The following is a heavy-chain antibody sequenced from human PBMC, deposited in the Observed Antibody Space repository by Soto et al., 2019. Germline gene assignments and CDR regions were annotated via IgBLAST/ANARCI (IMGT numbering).Heavy chain of an antibody. CDR3: ARGYSYTQPVFDY. CDR1: GFTFCSYG. V-gene: IGHV3-23*01. CDR2: ISGSGGST. Sequence: GGSLRLSCAASGFTFCSYGMGGVRQAPGKGLEWVSAISGSGGSTYYADSVKGRFTISRDNSKNTLYLQMNSLRAEDTAVYYCARGYSYTQPVFDYWGLGTLVTVSS. J-gene: IGHJ4*02. D-gene: IGHD5-18*01.